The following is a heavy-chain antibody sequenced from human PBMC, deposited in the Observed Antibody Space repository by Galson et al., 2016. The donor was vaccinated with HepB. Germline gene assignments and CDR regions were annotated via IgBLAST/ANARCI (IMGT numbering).Heavy chain of an antibody. J-gene: IGHJ4*02. V-gene: IGHV4-59*01. CDR3: ARFPSYCGGVSCSYDDDDY. CDR1: GGSINNSY. CDR2: IYYSGST. D-gene: IGHD2-15*01. Sequence: SETLSLTCTVSGGSINNSYWSWIRQPPGKGLEWIGYIYYSGSTNYNPSLTRRVTMSVDTSKNQFSLKLGSVTAADTAVYYCARFPSYCGGVSCSYDDDDYWGQGTLVTVSS.